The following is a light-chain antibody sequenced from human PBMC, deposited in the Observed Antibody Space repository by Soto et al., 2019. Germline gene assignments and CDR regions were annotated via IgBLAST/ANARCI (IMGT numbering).Light chain of an antibody. Sequence: SYELTQPPSVSVAPGKTARITCGGNNIGSKSVHWYQQKAGQAPILAMYYDSDRPSGIPERFSGSNSGNTATLTISTVEAGDEADYYCQVWDMSSNHVVFGGGTQLTVL. J-gene: IGLJ2*01. V-gene: IGLV3-21*04. CDR3: QVWDMSSNHVV. CDR1: NIGSKS. CDR2: YDS.